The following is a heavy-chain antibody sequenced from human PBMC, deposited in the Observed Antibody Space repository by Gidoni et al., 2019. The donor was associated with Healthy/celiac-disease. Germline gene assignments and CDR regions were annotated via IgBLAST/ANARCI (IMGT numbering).Heavy chain of an antibody. CDR1: GFTFSNAW. V-gene: IGHV3-15*07. CDR2: IKSKTDGGTT. CDR3: TTDRPQRYCSGGSCYLRYYYYYGMDV. J-gene: IGHJ6*02. Sequence: GGSLRLSCAASGFTFSNAWMNWVRQAPGKGLEWVGRIKSKTDGGTTDYAAPVKGRFTISRDDSKNTLYLQMNSLKTEDTAVYYCTTDRPQRYCSGGSCYLRYYYYYGMDVWGQGTTVTVSS. D-gene: IGHD2-15*01.